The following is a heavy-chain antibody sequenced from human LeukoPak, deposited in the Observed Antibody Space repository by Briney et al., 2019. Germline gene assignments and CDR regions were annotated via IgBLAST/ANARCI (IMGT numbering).Heavy chain of an antibody. CDR1: GYTFNNYG. Sequence: ASVKVSCKASGYTFNNYGFIWVRQAPGQGLEWLGWISAYNGDTNYPHSLQGRVTMTTDTSTTTAYMELRSLGSDDTAVYYCARDGLTTVATYAFDIWGQGTMVTVSS. J-gene: IGHJ3*02. CDR2: ISAYNGDT. D-gene: IGHD4-11*01. CDR3: ARDGLTTVATYAFDI. V-gene: IGHV1-18*01.